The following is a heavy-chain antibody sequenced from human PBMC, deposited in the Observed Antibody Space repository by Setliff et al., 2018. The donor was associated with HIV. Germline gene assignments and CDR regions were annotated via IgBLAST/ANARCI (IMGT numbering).Heavy chain of an antibody. J-gene: IGHJ4*02. CDR2: INTHSGYT. Sequence: GASVKVSCKASGYTFNNYGISWVRQAPGQGLAWMGWINTHSGYTNYAQNVQGRVTVTMDTSTSTAYMELRSLKSDDTAVYYCARGKTWLRFLDYWGQGTLVTVSS. D-gene: IGHD5-12*01. CDR1: GYTFNNYG. V-gene: IGHV1-18*01. CDR3: ARGKTWLRFLDY.